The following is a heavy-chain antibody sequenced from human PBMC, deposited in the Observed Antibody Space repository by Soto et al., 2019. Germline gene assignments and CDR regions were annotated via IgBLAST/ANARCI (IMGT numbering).Heavy chain of an antibody. Sequence: LRLSCAASGFTFSDYYTSWIRQAPGKGLEWVSYISSSGSTIYYADSVKGRFTISRDNAKNSLYLQMNSLRAEDTAVYYCARRPNSYGSRYYYYGMDVWGQGTTVTVSS. CDR1: GFTFSDYY. CDR2: ISSSGSTI. CDR3: ARRPNSYGSRYYYYGMDV. J-gene: IGHJ6*02. V-gene: IGHV3-11*01. D-gene: IGHD5-18*01.